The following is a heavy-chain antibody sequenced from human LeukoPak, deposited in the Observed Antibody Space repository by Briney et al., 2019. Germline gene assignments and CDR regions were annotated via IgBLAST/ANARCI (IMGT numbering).Heavy chain of an antibody. CDR1: GYTLTELS. Sequence: ASVKVSCKVSGYTLTELSMHWVRQAPGKGLEWMGGFDPEDGETIYAQKFQGRVTMTEDTSTDTAYMELSSLRSEDTAVYYCARGGGLDLVVPTAHATDNWFDPWGQGTLVTVSS. CDR2: FDPEDGET. D-gene: IGHD2-2*01. CDR3: ARGGGLDLVVPTAHATDNWFDP. V-gene: IGHV1-24*01. J-gene: IGHJ5*02.